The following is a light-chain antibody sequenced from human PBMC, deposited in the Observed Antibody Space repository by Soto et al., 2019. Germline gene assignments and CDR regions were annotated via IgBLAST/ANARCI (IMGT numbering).Light chain of an antibody. CDR1: SSDVGTYKY. CDR2: EVS. CDR3: SSYAGSNNYV. J-gene: IGLJ1*01. Sequence: QSVLTQPPSASGSPGQSVTISCTGTSSDVGTYKYVSWYQRHPGKAPKVMIYEVSKRPSGVPDRFSGSKSGNTASLTVSGLQAEDEADYYCSSYAGSNNYVFGTGTKVTVL. V-gene: IGLV2-8*01.